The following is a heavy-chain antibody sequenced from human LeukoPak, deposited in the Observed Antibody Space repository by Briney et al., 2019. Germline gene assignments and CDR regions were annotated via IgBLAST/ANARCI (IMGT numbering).Heavy chain of an antibody. CDR1: GFTFSDYW. D-gene: IGHD1-26*01. CDR2: IKQDGSEK. J-gene: IGHJ4*02. V-gene: IGHV3-7*01. Sequence: QPGGSLRLSCAASGFTFSDYWMSWVRQAPGKGLEWVANIKQDGSEKYYVDSVKGRFTISRDNAKNSLYLQMNCLRAEDTAVYYCARDKSSRTVGATKLGYWGQGTLVTVSS. CDR3: ARDKSSRTVGATKLGY.